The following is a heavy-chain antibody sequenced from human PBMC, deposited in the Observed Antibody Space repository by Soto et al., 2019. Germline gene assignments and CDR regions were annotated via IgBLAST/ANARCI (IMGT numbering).Heavy chain of an antibody. V-gene: IGHV1-69*02. CDR1: GDTFNFYT. CDR3: ATSFGSGSRAFDY. CDR2: FNPILSFS. Sequence: QVQLVQSGAEVKKPGSSVKVSCKASGDTFNFYTINWVRQAPGLGLEWMGRFNPILSFSNSALKFQGRVTLTADKSTSTAYMVLRSLRSEDTAIYSCATSFGSGSRAFDYWGQGALVTVSS. J-gene: IGHJ4*02. D-gene: IGHD3-10*01.